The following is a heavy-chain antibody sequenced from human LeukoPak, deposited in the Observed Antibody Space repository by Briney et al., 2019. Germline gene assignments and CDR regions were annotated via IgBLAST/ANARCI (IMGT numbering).Heavy chain of an antibody. CDR2: ISGSGGST. CDR1: GFTFSSYA. J-gene: IGHJ4*02. D-gene: IGHD3-3*01. V-gene: IGHV3-23*01. Sequence: GGSLRLSCAASGFTFSSYAMSWVRQAPGKGLEWVSAISGSGGSTYYADSVKGRFTISRDNSKNTLYLQMNSLRAEDTAVYYCAKVGYDFWSGYPGGPDYWGQGTLITVSS. CDR3: AKVGYDFWSGYPGGPDY.